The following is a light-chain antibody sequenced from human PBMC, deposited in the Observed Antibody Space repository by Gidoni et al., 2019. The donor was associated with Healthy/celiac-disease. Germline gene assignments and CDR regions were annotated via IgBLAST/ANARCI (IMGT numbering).Light chain of an antibody. CDR1: NLGDKY. J-gene: IGLJ2*01. V-gene: IGLV3-1*01. CDR2: QDS. CDR3: QAWDSSTVV. Sequence: SYELTQLPSVSVSPGQTASITCSGDNLGDKYACWYQQNPGQSPVLVIYQDSKRPSGIPERFSXSNSGXTATLTXSGTQAMDEADYYCQAWDSSTVVFGGGTKLTVL.